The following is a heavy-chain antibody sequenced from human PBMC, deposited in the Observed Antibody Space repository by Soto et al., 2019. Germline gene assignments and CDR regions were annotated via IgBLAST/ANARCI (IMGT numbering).Heavy chain of an antibody. D-gene: IGHD3-10*01. V-gene: IGHV2-5*02. Sequence: GSCPTLGNPTQTLTLTCTFSGFSLSNSGVGVGWIRQPPGKALEWLALIYWDDDKRYSPSLKSRLTITKDTSKNQVVLTMTNMDPVDTATYYCAHSKENRGYYYYGMDVWGQGTTVTVSS. CDR1: GFSLSNSGVG. J-gene: IGHJ6*02. CDR3: AHSKENRGYYYYGMDV. CDR2: IYWDDDK.